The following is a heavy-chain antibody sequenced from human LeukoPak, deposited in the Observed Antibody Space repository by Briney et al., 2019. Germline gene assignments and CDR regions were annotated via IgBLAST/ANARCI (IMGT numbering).Heavy chain of an antibody. Sequence: GGSLRLSCAASGFTFSDYRMNWVRQAPGKGLEWVSDISSSSITVYADSVKGRFTISRDNSKHTLYLQMISLRAEDTAVYYCAREWELVYWGQGTLVTVSS. CDR2: ISSSSITV. J-gene: IGHJ4*02. CDR1: GFTFSDYR. D-gene: IGHD1-26*01. V-gene: IGHV3-48*01. CDR3: AREWELVY.